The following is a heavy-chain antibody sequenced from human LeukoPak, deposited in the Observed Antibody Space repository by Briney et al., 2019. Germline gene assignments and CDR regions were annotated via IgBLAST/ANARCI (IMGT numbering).Heavy chain of an antibody. CDR2: IYYSGST. Sequence: SETLSLTCTVSGGSISSSSYYWGWIRQPPGKGLEWIGSIYYSGSTYYNPSLKRRVTISVDTSKNQFSLKLSSVTAADTAVYYCASQRPTHYYYDSSGVYYFDYWGQGTLVTVSS. J-gene: IGHJ4*02. CDR3: ASQRPTHYYYDSSGVYYFDY. D-gene: IGHD3-22*01. V-gene: IGHV4-39*01. CDR1: GGSISSSSYY.